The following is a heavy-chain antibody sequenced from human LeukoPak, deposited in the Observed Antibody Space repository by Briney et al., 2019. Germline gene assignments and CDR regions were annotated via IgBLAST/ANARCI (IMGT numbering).Heavy chain of an antibody. CDR1: GFTFSSYS. J-gene: IGHJ4*02. Sequence: PGGSLRLSCTASGFTFSSYSLNWFRQAPGKGLEWISYISYNSNTIFHADSVKGRFTISRDNAKNSLYLQMNSLRAEDTAVYYCARGWAHSYGSGFDYWGQGNLVTVSS. CDR2: ISYNSNTI. V-gene: IGHV3-48*04. D-gene: IGHD3-10*01. CDR3: ARGWAHSYGSGFDY.